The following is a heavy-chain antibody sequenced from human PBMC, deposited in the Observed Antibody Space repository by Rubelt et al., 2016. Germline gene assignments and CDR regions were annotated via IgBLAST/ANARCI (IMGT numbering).Heavy chain of an antibody. D-gene: IGHD3-3*02. Sequence: GGGVVQPGRSLRLSCAASGFTFNSFAMHWVRQAPGKGLEWVTVISYDGNNKYYADSVKGRFTISRDNSKNTLYLQMSSLRAEDTAVYYCARYPFRSYFDCWGQGTLVTVSS. J-gene: IGHJ4*01. CDR2: ISYDGNNK. V-gene: IGHV3-30*04. CDR1: GFTFNSFA. CDR3: ARYPFRSYFDC.